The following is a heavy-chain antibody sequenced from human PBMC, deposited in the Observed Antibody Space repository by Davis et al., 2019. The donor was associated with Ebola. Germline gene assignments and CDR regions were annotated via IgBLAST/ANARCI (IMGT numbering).Heavy chain of an antibody. D-gene: IGHD5-18*01. Sequence: SETLSLTCTVSGGSISSYYWSWIRQPPGKGLEWIGYIYYSGSTYYNPSLKSRVTISVDTSKNQFSLKLSSVTAADTAVYYCARGGGYTAMGSWGQGTLVTVSS. V-gene: IGHV4-59*08. CDR1: GGSISSYY. CDR2: IYYSGST. J-gene: IGHJ4*02. CDR3: ARGGGYTAMGS.